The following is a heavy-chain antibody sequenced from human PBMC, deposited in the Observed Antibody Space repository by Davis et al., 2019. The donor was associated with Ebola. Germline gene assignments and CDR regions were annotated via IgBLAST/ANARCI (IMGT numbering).Heavy chain of an antibody. D-gene: IGHD1-26*01. CDR3: ARERELFDC. CDR1: GFTFSSYA. CDR2: IWYDGSNK. J-gene: IGHJ4*02. V-gene: IGHV3-33*08. Sequence: GGSLRLSCAASGFTFSSYAMSWVRQAPGKGLEWVAVIWYDGSNKYYADSVKGRFTISRDNSKNTLYLQMNSLRAEDTAVYYCARERELFDCWGQGTLVTVSS.